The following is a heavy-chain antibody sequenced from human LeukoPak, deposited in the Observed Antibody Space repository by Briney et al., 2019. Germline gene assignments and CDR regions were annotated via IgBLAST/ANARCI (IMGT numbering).Heavy chain of an antibody. CDR1: GGSISSYY. J-gene: IGHJ5*02. V-gene: IGHV4-59*01. CDR3: ARAVKRWFDP. Sequence: PSETLSLTCTVSGGSISSYYWSWIRQPPGKGLEWIGYIYYSGSTNYNPSLKSRVTISVDTSKNQFSLKLSSVTAADTAVYYCARAVKRWFDPWGQGTLVTVSS. CDR2: IYYSGST.